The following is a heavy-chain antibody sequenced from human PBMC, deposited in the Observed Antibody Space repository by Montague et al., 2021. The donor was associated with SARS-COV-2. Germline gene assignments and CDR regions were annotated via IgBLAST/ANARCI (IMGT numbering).Heavy chain of an antibody. CDR1: GGSFSGYH. J-gene: IGHJ4*01. D-gene: IGHD3-3*01. CDR3: ARGYQLRFLEWSSRQSTFDY. Sequence: SETLSLTCAVYGGSFSGYHWSWIRQHPGKGLVWIGEINHSGSTNYNPSLKSRVTITVDTSKNQFSLKLSSVTAADTAVYYCARGYQLRFLEWSSRQSTFDYWGQGTLVTVSS. V-gene: IGHV4-34*01. CDR2: INHSGST.